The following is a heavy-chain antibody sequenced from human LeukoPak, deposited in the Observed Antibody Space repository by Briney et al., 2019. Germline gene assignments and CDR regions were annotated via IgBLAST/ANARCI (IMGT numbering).Heavy chain of an antibody. CDR1: GFTFSDYY. CDR3: ASGGYSYGQYYFDY. V-gene: IGHV3-11*01. Sequence: PGGSLRLSCAASGFTFSDYYMSWIRQAPGKGLEWVSYISSSGSTIYYADSVKGRFTISRDNAKNSLHLQMNSLRAENTAVYYCASGGYSYGQYYFDYWGQGTLVTVSS. D-gene: IGHD5-18*01. J-gene: IGHJ4*02. CDR2: ISSSGSTI.